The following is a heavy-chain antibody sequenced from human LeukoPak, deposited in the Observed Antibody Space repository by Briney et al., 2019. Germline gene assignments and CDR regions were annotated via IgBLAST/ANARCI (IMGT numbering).Heavy chain of an antibody. J-gene: IGHJ3*02. V-gene: IGHV4-39*07. Sequence: PSETLSLTCTVSGGSISSSSYYWGWIRQPPGKGLEWIGSIYYSGSTYYNPSLKSRVTIPVDTSKNQFSLKLSSVTAADTAVYYCARDPGRRRYGPSDDAFDIWGQGTMVTVSS. CDR2: IYYSGST. D-gene: IGHD1-14*01. CDR3: ARDPGRRRYGPSDDAFDI. CDR1: GGSISSSSYY.